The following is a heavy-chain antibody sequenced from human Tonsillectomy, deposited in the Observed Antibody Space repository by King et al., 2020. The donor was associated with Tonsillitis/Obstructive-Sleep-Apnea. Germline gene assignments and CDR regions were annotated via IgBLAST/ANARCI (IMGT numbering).Heavy chain of an antibody. CDR3: ARSPATYQLLYWFDP. Sequence: QLVQSGAEVKKPGASVKVSCKASGYTFTSYGISWVRQAPGQGLEWMGWISAYNGNTNYAQKLQGRVTMTTDTATSTAYMERRSLRSDDTAVYYCARSPATYQLLYWFDPWGQGTLVTVSS. CDR1: GYTFTSYG. J-gene: IGHJ5*02. V-gene: IGHV1-18*01. D-gene: IGHD2-2*01. CDR2: ISAYNGNT.